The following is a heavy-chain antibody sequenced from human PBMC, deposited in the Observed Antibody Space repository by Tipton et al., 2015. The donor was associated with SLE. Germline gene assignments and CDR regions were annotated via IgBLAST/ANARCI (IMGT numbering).Heavy chain of an antibody. J-gene: IGHJ5*02. CDR3: ARSPRNDFGLAWFDP. CDR1: GGSFSGYY. V-gene: IGHV4-34*01. D-gene: IGHD4-17*01. Sequence: TLSLTCAVYGGSFSGYYWTWIRQPPGKGLDWIGEISYSGGTNYNPSLKSRVVISVDTSKNQFSLKLSSVTAADTAVYYCARSPRNDFGLAWFDPWGQGTLVTVSS. CDR2: ISYSGGT.